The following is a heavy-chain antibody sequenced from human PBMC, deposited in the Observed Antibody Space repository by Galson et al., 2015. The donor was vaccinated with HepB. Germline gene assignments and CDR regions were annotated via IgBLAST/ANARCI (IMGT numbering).Heavy chain of an antibody. CDR3: AKDRGGGTGFYYGLDV. CDR1: GFPFSDYG. CDR2: ISDRGGST. V-gene: IGHV3-23*01. D-gene: IGHD1-1*01. Sequence: SLRLSCAASGFPFSDYGMSWVRQAPGKGLEWVSSISDRGGSTYNADSGKGRFTISRDNSRDTLYLQMSSLRADDTAVYDCAKDRGGGTGFYYGLDVWGQGTTVTVSS. J-gene: IGHJ6*02.